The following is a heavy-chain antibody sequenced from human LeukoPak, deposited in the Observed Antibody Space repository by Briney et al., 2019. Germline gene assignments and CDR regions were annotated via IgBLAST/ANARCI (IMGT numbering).Heavy chain of an antibody. CDR2: ISGSGGST. CDR3: AKDGDIVATSTHFDY. D-gene: IGHD5-12*01. CDR1: GFTFSSYA. V-gene: IGHV3-23*01. Sequence: TGGSLRLSCAASGFTFSSYAMSWVRQAPGKGLEWVSAISGSGGSTYYADSVKGRFTISRDNSKNTLYPQMNSLRAEDTAVYYCAKDGDIVATSTHFDYWGQGTLVTVSS. J-gene: IGHJ4*02.